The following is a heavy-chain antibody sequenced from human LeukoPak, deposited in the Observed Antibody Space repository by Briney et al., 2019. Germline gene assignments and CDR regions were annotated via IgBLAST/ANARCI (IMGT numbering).Heavy chain of an antibody. CDR3: ARDHLSIAAAGTESF. CDR1: GFTFSSYA. J-gene: IGHJ4*02. D-gene: IGHD6-13*01. V-gene: IGHV3-30-3*01. CDR2: ISYDGSNK. Sequence: PGGSLRLSCAASGFTFSSYAVHWVRQAPGKGLEWGAVISYDGSNKYYADSVKGRFTISRDNAKNSLYLQMNSLRAEDTTVYYCARDHLSIAAAGTESFWGQGTLVTVSS.